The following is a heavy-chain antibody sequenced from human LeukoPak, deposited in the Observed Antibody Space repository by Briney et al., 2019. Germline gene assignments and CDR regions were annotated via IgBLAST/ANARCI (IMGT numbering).Heavy chain of an antibody. CDR2: ISGSDAGT. CDR3: AKDGEQNWAMYYYYYYMDV. CDR1: GFTFNNYA. Sequence: GGSLRLSCAASGFTFNNYAMSWVRQAPGKGLEWVSAISGSDAGTYYADSVKGRFTISRDNSKNTLYLQMNSLRAEDAAVYYCAKDGEQNWAMYYYYYYMDVWGKGTTVTVSS. J-gene: IGHJ6*03. V-gene: IGHV3-23*01. D-gene: IGHD7-27*01.